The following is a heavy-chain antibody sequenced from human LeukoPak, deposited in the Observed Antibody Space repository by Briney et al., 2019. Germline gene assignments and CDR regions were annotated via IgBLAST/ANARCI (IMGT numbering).Heavy chain of an antibody. CDR3: ARAYYYDSSGYYW. CDR2: ISSSSSYI. CDR1: VFTFSSHI. J-gene: IGHJ4*02. Sequence: GGSLRLSCAPSVFTFSSHIMNSVREAPGKGLGWVSSISSSSSYIYYADSVKGRFTISRDNAKNSLYLQMNSLRAEDTAVYYCARAYYYDSSGYYWWGQGTLVTVSS. V-gene: IGHV3-21*01. D-gene: IGHD3-22*01.